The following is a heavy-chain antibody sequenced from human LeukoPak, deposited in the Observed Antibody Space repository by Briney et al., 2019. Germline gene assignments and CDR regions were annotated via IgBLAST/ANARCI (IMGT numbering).Heavy chain of an antibody. Sequence: PGGSLRLSCAASGFTFSSYAMRWVRQAPGKGLEWVSGISGSGGSTSYADSVKGRFTVSRDNSKNTLYLQMSSLRVEDTALYYCAKRSGYDFWSGFDPWGQGTLVIVSS. CDR2: ISGSGGST. D-gene: IGHD3-3*01. V-gene: IGHV3-23*01. J-gene: IGHJ5*02. CDR1: GFTFSSYA. CDR3: AKRSGYDFWSGFDP.